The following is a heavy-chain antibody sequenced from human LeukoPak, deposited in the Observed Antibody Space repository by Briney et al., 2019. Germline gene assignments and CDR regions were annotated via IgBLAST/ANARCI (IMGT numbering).Heavy chain of an antibody. J-gene: IGHJ5*02. Sequence: ASVKVSCKASGYSFTTYGIMWVRQAPGQAPEWMGWINTSTGNTYYAQYVQGRVTMTRDTSTSTAYMELRSLRSDDTAVYYCTRKRCSGDCYLSDPWGQGTRVTVSS. V-gene: IGHV1-18*04. CDR1: GYSFTTYG. CDR3: TRKRCSGDCYLSDP. CDR2: INTSTGNT. D-gene: IGHD2-21*02.